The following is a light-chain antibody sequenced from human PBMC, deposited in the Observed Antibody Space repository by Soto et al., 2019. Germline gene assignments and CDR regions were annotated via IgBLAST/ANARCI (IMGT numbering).Light chain of an antibody. CDR2: GAS. Sequence: EIVMTQSPVTLSASPGERATLSCRASQSVSSNLAWYQQKTGQAPRLLIYGASTRATGIPARFSGSGSGTEFTLTISSLQAADFAVYYCQQYHNWPPWTFGQGTKVEIK. J-gene: IGKJ1*01. CDR1: QSVSSN. V-gene: IGKV3-15*01. CDR3: QQYHNWPPWT.